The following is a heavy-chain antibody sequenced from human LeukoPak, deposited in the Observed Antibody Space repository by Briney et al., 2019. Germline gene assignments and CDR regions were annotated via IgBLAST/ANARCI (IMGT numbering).Heavy chain of an antibody. CDR2: FDPEDGET. CDR3: ATSPITMVRGVIITLALDY. CDR1: GYTLTELS. J-gene: IGHJ4*02. D-gene: IGHD3-10*01. V-gene: IGHV1-24*01. Sequence: GASVKVSCKVSGYTLTELSMHWVRQAPGKGLEWMGGFDPEDGETIYAQKFQGRVTMTEDTSTDTAYMELSGLRSEDTAVYYCATSPITMVRGVIITLALDYWGQGTLVTVSS.